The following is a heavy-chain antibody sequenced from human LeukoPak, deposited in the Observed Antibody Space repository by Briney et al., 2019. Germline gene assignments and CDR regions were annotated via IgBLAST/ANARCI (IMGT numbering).Heavy chain of an antibody. D-gene: IGHD3-9*01. Sequence: PSETLSLTCTVSGGSISSSSYYWGWIRQPPGKGLEWIGSIYYSGSTYYNPSLKSRVTISVDTSKNQFSLKLSSVTAADTAVYYCARGDILTAFDYWGQGTLVTVSS. V-gene: IGHV4-39*01. J-gene: IGHJ4*02. CDR3: ARGDILTAFDY. CDR2: IYYSGST. CDR1: GGSISSSSYY.